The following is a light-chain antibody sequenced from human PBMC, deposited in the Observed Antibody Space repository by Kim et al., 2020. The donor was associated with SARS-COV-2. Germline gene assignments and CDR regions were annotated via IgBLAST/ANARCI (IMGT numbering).Light chain of an antibody. CDR2: GNS. V-gene: IGLV1-40*01. CDR3: QSYDSSLSGYV. Sequence: RVTNSCTGSSSNGGAGYVLHWYHQLPGTAPKLLIYGNSNRPSGVPDRFSGSKSGTSASLAITGLQAEDEADYYCQSYDSSLSGYVFGTGTKVTVL. CDR1: SSNGGAGYV. J-gene: IGLJ1*01.